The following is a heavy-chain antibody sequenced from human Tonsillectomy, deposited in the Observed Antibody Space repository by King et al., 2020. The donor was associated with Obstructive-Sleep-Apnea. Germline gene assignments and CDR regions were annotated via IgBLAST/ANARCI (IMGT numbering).Heavy chain of an antibody. Sequence: VQLVESGGGLVQPGGSLRLSCAASGFTFSSYAMSWVRQAPGKGLECVSTISGSGGSTYYADSVKGRFTISRDNSKNTLYLQMNSLRAEDTAVYYCAKDLRAAPGSNWFDPWGQGTLVTVSS. CDR3: AKDLRAAPGSNWFDP. J-gene: IGHJ5*02. CDR2: ISGSGGST. D-gene: IGHD6-13*01. V-gene: IGHV3-23*04. CDR1: GFTFSSYA.